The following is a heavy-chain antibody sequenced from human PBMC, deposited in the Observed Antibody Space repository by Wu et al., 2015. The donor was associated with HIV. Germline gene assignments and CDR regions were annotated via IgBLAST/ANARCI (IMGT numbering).Heavy chain of an antibody. CDR1: GGGFNNYA. V-gene: IGHV1-69*05. J-gene: IGHJ4*02. CDR3: ARGLRDILTGYYGAFEN. D-gene: IGHD3-9*01. CDR2: VIPVIGTP. Sequence: QVQLVQSGAEVKKPGSSVKVSCEASGGGFNNYAISWVRQAPGQGLEWMGGVIPVIGTPNYLQKFQGRVTITTDESTATVYMEMSSLRSEDTAVYYCARGLRDILTGYYGAFENWGQGTLVTVSS.